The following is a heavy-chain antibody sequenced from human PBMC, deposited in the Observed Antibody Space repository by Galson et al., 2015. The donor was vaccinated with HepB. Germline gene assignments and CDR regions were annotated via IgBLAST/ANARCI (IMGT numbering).Heavy chain of an antibody. Sequence: SVKVSCKVSGYTLTELSMHWVRQAPGKGLEWMGGFDPEDGETIYAQKFQGRVTMTEDTSTDTAYMELSSLRSEDTAVYYCATSLLTTEWELLTGGAFDIWGQGTMVTVSS. V-gene: IGHV1-24*01. CDR2: FDPEDGET. CDR1: GYTLTELS. CDR3: ATSLLTTEWELLTGGAFDI. J-gene: IGHJ3*02. D-gene: IGHD1-26*01.